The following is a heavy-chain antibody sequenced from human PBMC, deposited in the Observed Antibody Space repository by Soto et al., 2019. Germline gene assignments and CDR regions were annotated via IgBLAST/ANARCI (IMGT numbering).Heavy chain of an antibody. V-gene: IGHV4-34*01. CDR2: INHSGST. D-gene: IGHD2-15*01. CDR3: ARASVAAKGNWFDP. Sequence: KPSETLSLTCAVYGGSFSAYYWSWIRQPPGKGLEWIGEINHSGSTNYNPSLKSRVTISVDTSKNQFSLKLSSVTAADTAVYYCARASVAAKGNWFDPWGQGTLVTVSS. J-gene: IGHJ5*02. CDR1: GGSFSAYY.